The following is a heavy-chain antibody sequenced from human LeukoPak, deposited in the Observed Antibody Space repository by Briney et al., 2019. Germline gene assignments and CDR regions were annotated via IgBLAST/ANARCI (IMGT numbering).Heavy chain of an antibody. Sequence: SETLSLTCTVSGGSVSSHTYYWGWIRQPPGKGLEWIGSMHYIGSGYYNPSLKSRVTISIDTSKNQFSLKLSSVTAADTAVYYCASNLIQLWGHFDYWGQGTLVTVSS. CDR3: ASNLIQLWGHFDY. V-gene: IGHV4-39*01. D-gene: IGHD5-18*01. CDR2: MHYIGSG. J-gene: IGHJ4*02. CDR1: GGSVSSHTYY.